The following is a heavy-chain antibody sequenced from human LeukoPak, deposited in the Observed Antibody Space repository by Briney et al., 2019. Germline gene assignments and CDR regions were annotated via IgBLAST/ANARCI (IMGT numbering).Heavy chain of an antibody. D-gene: IGHD6-19*01. CDR3: ATVDFSGWYYFDY. Sequence: ASVKVSCKASGGTFSSYAISWVRQAPGKELEWMGGFDPEDGETIYAQKFQGRVTMTEDTSTDIAYMELSSLRSEDTAVYYCATVDFSGWYYFDYWGQGTLVTVSS. V-gene: IGHV1-24*01. CDR1: GGTFSSYA. CDR2: FDPEDGET. J-gene: IGHJ4*02.